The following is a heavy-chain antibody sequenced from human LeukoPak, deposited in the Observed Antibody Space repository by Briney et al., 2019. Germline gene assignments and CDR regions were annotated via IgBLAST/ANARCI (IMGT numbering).Heavy chain of an antibody. CDR1: GFIFNNYT. CDR2: ISSDGGTT. V-gene: IGHV3-64D*06. CDR3: VKPAGGTRSQYYFDS. D-gene: IGHD1-1*01. J-gene: IGHJ4*02. Sequence: PGGSLRLSCSASGFIFNNYTMQWVRQAAGKGLDYISAISSDGGTTYYADSVKGRFTISRDNSKNTLYLQLSSLRSEDTAVYYCVKPAGGTRSQYYFDSWGQGTLVTVSS.